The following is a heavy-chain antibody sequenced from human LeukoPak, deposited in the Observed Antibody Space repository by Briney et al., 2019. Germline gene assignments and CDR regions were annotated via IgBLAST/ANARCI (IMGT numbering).Heavy chain of an antibody. CDR2: INHSGST. D-gene: IGHD3-22*01. CDR1: GGSFSGYY. V-gene: IGHV4-34*01. CDR3: ARGRYGSSGYYIEHPFDY. J-gene: IGHJ4*02. Sequence: SETLSLTCAVYGGSFSGYYWSWIRQPPGKGLEWIGEINHSGSTNYNPSLKSRVTISVDTSKNQFSLKLSSVTAADTAVYYCARGRYGSSGYYIEHPFDYWGQGTLVTVSS.